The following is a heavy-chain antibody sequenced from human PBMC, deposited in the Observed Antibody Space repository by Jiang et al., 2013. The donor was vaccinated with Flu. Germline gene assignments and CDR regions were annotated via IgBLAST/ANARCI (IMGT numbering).Heavy chain of an antibody. J-gene: IGHJ5*02. Sequence: EVQLVESGGGLVQPGRSLRLSCAASGFTFDDYAMHWVRQAPGKGLEWVSGISWNSGSIGYADSVKGRFTISRDNAKNSLYLQMNSLRAEDTALYYCAKAGMYSSSWYELNWFDPWGQGTLVTVSS. CDR1: GFTFDDYA. D-gene: IGHD6-13*01. CDR2: ISWNSGSI. V-gene: IGHV3-9*01. CDR3: AKAGMYSSSWYELNWFDP.